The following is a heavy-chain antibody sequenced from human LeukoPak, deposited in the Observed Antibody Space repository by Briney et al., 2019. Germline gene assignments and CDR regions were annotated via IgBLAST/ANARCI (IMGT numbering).Heavy chain of an antibody. CDR3: ARANYYDSSGYYYNAFDI. V-gene: IGHV4-39*02. CDR1: GGSISTSSYY. CDR2: FYYTGST. D-gene: IGHD3-22*01. J-gene: IGHJ3*02. Sequence: SETLSLTCTVSGGSISTSSYYWGWIRQSPGKGLEWIGTFYYTGSTYYNPSLKSRITISVDTSKNHFSLKLSSVTAADTAVYYCARANYYDSSGYYYNAFDIWGQGTMVSVSS.